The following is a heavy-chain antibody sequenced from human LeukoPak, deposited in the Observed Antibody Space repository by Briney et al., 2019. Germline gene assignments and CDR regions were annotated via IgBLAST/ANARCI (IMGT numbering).Heavy chain of an antibody. Sequence: PSETLSLTCTVSGDSISDYYWSWIRRPPGKGLEWVSPISGSGGSTYYADSVKGRFTISRDNSKNTLYLQMNSLRAEDTAVYYCAKVENYDFWSGYYPPTFDYWGQGTLVTVSS. CDR1: GDSISDYY. J-gene: IGHJ4*02. V-gene: IGHV3-23*01. D-gene: IGHD3-3*01. CDR3: AKVENYDFWSGYYPPTFDY. CDR2: ISGSGGST.